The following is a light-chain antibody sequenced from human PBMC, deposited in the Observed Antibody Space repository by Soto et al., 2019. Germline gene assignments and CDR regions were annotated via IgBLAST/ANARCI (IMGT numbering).Light chain of an antibody. V-gene: IGLV1-44*01. CDR2: SIN. CDR3: AAWDDSLNGVV. J-gene: IGLJ2*01. CDR1: SSNIGSNT. Sequence: QSVLTQPPSASGTPGQRVTISCSGGSSNIGSNTINWYQQLPGTAPKLLIDSINQRPSGVPDRFSGSKSGTSASLAISGLQSEDEAAYYCAAWDDSLNGVVFGGGTKLTVL.